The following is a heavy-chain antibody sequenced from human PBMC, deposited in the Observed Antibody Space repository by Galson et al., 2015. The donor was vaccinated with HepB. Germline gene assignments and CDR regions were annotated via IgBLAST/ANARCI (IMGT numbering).Heavy chain of an antibody. J-gene: IGHJ4*02. Sequence: SVKVSCKASGYTFTSYAMNWVRQAPGQGLEWMGWINTNTGNPTYAQGFTGRFVFSLDTSVSTAYLQISSLKAEDTAVYYCARGGHYYDSSGYYYGYFDYWGQGTLVTVSS. CDR3: ARGGHYYDSSGYYYGYFDY. CDR1: GYTFTSYA. CDR2: INTNTGNP. D-gene: IGHD3-22*01. V-gene: IGHV7-4-1*02.